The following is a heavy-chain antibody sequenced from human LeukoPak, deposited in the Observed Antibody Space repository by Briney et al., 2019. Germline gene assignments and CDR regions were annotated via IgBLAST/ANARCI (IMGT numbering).Heavy chain of an antibody. V-gene: IGHV4-34*01. D-gene: IGHD3-22*01. CDR3: ARTYYYDSSGPYY. CDR1: GGSFSGYY. CDR2: IYYRGST. J-gene: IGHJ4*02. Sequence: SETLSLTCAVYGGSFSGYYWGCIRQPPGKGLEWIGSIYYRGSTLYNPSLKSRVAISVDPSKNQFSLKLSSVTAADTAVYYCARTYYYDSSGPYYWGQGTLVTVSS.